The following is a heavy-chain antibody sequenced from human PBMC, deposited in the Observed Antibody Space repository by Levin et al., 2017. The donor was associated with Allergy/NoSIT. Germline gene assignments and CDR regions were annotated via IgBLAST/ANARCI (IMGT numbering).Heavy chain of an antibody. J-gene: IGHJ4*02. CDR3: ARLGYCSSTSCSPGIAAAGTSDY. D-gene: IGHD2-2*01. Sequence: PSQTLSLTCAVYGGSFSGYYWSWIRQPPGKGLEWIGEINHSGSTNYNPSLKSRVTISVDTSKNQFSLKLSSVTAADTAVYYCARLGYCSSTSCSPGIAAAGTSDYWGQGTLVTVSS. CDR1: GGSFSGYY. V-gene: IGHV4-34*01. CDR2: INHSGST.